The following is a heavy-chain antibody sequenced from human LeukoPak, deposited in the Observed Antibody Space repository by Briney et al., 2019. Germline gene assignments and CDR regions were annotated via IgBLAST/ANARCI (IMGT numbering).Heavy chain of an antibody. D-gene: IGHD4-17*01. V-gene: IGHV1-69*13. CDR2: IIPIFGTA. J-gene: IGHJ6*03. CDR3: ARGAITVTTGHTYYYYMDV. Sequence: ASVKVSCKASGGTFSSYAISWVRQAPGQGLEWMGGIIPIFGTANYAQKFQGRVTITADESTSTAYMELSSLRSEDTAVYYCARGAITVTTGHTYYYYMDVWGKGTTVTISS. CDR1: GGTFSSYA.